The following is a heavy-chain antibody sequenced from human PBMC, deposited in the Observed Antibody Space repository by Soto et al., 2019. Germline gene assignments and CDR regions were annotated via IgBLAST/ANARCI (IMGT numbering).Heavy chain of an antibody. J-gene: IGHJ4*02. Sequence: GGSLRLSCAASGFILSDVWMSWVRQAPGAGLEWVGRIKGKTEGGKTDYAAPVKGRFTISRDASKKTLYLQMNSLKTEDTAVYYCTTDPHSTGTKYWGQGTLVTVSS. D-gene: IGHD1-1*01. CDR1: GFILSDVW. V-gene: IGHV3-15*01. CDR3: TTDPHSTGTKY. CDR2: IKGKTEGGKT.